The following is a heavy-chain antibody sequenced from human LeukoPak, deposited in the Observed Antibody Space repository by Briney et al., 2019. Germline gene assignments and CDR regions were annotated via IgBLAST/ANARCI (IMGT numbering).Heavy chain of an antibody. D-gene: IGHD3-10*01. CDR3: AKRGSYYYYMDV. CDR1: GFTFSSYA. CDR2: ISYDGSNK. J-gene: IGHJ6*03. Sequence: GRSLRPSCAASGFTFSSYAMHWVRQAPGKGLEWVAVISYDGSNKYYADSVKGRFTISRDNSKNTLYLQMNSLRAEDTAVYYCAKRGSYYYYMDVWGKGTTVTVSS. V-gene: IGHV3-30-3*02.